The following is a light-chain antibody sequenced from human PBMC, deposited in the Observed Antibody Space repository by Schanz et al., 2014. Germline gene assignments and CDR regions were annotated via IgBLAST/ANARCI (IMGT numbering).Light chain of an antibody. V-gene: IGKV1-5*01. CDR2: DAS. CDR1: QSVHIW. CDR3: QQYNSYSEWT. Sequence: DIQMTQSPSTLSASVGDRVAITCRASQSVHIWLAWYQQKPGKAPKVLIFDASSLESGVPSRFSGSGSGTEFTLTISSLQPDDFATYYCQQYNSYSEWTFGQGTKVEIK. J-gene: IGKJ1*01.